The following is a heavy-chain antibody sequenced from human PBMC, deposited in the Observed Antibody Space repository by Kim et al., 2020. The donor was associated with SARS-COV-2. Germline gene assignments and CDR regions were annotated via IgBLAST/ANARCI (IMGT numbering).Heavy chain of an antibody. J-gene: IGHJ6*02. D-gene: IGHD4-17*01. CDR3: ASSGYGDYRVYSYGMDV. V-gene: IGHV4-59*01. CDR2: IYYSGST. CDR1: GCSISSYY. Sequence: SETLSLTCTASGCSISSYYWSWIRQPPGKGLEWIGYIYYSGSTNYNPSLKSRVTISVDTSKNQFSLKLSCVTAADTAVYYCASSGYGDYRVYSYGMDVWGQGTTVTVSS.